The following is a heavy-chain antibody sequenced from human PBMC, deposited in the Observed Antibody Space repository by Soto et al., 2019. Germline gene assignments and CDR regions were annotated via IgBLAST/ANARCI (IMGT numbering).Heavy chain of an antibody. J-gene: IGHJ4*02. CDR2: IIPILGIA. Sequence: SVKVSCKASGGTFSSYTISWVRQAPGQGLEWMGRIIPILGIANYAQKFQGRVTITADKSTSTAYMELSSLRSEDTAVYYCARGRRPTYYYGSGSYYHWGQGTLVTVST. CDR1: GGTFSSYT. CDR3: ARGRRPTYYYGSGSYYH. D-gene: IGHD3-10*01. V-gene: IGHV1-69*02.